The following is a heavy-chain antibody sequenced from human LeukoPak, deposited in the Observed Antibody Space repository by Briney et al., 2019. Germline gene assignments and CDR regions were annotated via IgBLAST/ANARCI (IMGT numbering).Heavy chain of an antibody. CDR3: ARGGGPIVVVPAAPGWFDP. CDR1: GFTVSSNY. CDR2: IYSGGST. Sequence: GGSLRLSCAASGFTVSSNYMSWVRQAPGKGLEWVSVIYSGGSTYYADSVKGRFTISRDNSKNTLYLQMNSLRAEDTAVYYCARGGGPIVVVPAAPGWFDPWGQGTLVTVSS. J-gene: IGHJ5*02. V-gene: IGHV3-53*01. D-gene: IGHD2-2*01.